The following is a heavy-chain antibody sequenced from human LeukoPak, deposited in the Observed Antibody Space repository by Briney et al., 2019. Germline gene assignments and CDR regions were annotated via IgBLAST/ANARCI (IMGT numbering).Heavy chain of an antibody. CDR3: ARDGEMATIRSNWFDP. CDR2: ISAYNGNT. V-gene: IGHV1-18*01. D-gene: IGHD5-24*01. CDR1: GYTFTSCG. Sequence: GASVKVSCKASGYTFTSCGISWVRQAPGQGLEWMGWISAYNGNTNYAQKLQGRVTMTTDTSTSTAYMELRSLRSDDTAVYYCARDGEMATIRSNWFDPWGQGTLVTVSS. J-gene: IGHJ5*02.